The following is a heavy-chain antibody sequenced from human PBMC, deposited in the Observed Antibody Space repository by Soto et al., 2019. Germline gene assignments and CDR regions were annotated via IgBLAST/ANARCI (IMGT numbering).Heavy chain of an antibody. J-gene: IGHJ3*02. V-gene: IGHV4-39*01. D-gene: IGHD4-4*01. CDR1: GGSISSSSYY. CDR2: IYYSGST. Sequence: PSETLSLTCTVSGGSISSSSYYWGWIRQPPGKGLEWIGSIYYSGSTYYNPSLKSRVTISVDTSKNQFFLKLSSVTAADTAVYYCARRREVTGDAFDIWGQGTMVTVSS. CDR3: ARRREVTGDAFDI.